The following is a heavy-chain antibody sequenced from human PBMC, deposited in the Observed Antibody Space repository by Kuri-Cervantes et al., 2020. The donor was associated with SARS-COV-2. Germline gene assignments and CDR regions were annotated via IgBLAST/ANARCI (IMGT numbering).Heavy chain of an antibody. Sequence: SETLSLTCAVYGGSFSDYSWSWIRQPPGKGLEWIGEINHSGRANYNPSLKSRVTISVDTSKNQFSLKLDSVTAADTAVYYCARGKAEITMIVVVITSGAYYFDYWGQGTLVTVSS. D-gene: IGHD3-22*01. V-gene: IGHV4-34*01. CDR1: GGSFSDYS. CDR3: ARGKAEITMIVVVITSGAYYFDY. J-gene: IGHJ4*02. CDR2: INHSGRA.